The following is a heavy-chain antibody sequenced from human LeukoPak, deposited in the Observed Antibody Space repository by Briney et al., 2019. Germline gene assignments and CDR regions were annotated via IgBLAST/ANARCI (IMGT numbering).Heavy chain of an antibody. Sequence: GGSLRLSCAASGFTFSSYSMNWVRQAPGKGLEWVSSISSSSSYIYYADSVKGRFTISRDNAKNSLYLQMNSLRAEDTAMYYCARHPEGYSSSWYYFDYWGQGTLVTVSS. CDR3: ARHPEGYSSSWYYFDY. V-gene: IGHV3-21*04. CDR1: GFTFSSYS. D-gene: IGHD6-13*01. J-gene: IGHJ4*02. CDR2: ISSSSSYI.